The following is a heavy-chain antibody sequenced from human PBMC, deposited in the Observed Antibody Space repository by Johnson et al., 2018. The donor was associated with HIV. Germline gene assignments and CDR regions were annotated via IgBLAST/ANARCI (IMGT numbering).Heavy chain of an antibody. D-gene: IGHD2-15*01. CDR1: GFIFSDYY. CDR3: ARAGRLGYCSGGSCYSPAFDI. Sequence: QVQLVESGGGLVKPGGSLRLSCAASGFIFSDYYMSWIRQAPGKGLEWVSYISSSGSTIYYADSVKGRFTIPRDNAKNSLYLQMNSLRAEDTAVYYCARAGRLGYCSGGSCYSPAFDIWGQGTMVTVSS. V-gene: IGHV3-11*04. J-gene: IGHJ3*02. CDR2: ISSSGSTI.